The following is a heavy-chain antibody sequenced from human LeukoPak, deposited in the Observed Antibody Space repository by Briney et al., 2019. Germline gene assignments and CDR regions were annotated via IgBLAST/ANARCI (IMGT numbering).Heavy chain of an antibody. CDR1: GFTFRNYW. V-gene: IGHV3-7*01. CDR2: IKPDGSEK. Sequence: GGSLRLSCAASGFTFRNYWMNWVRQAPGKGLEWVANIKPDGSEKRYVDSVKGRFTISRDNAKNSLYLQMNSLRAEDTAVYYCARSVDYWGQGTLVTVSS. CDR3: ARSVDY. J-gene: IGHJ4*02.